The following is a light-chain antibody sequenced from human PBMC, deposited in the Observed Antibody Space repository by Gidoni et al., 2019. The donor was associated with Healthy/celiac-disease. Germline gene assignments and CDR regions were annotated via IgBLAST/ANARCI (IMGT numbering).Light chain of an antibody. Sequence: VLPQPPATLSLSPGERATLPCRASQRVSSYLAWYQQKPGQAPRLLIYDASNRATGIPARFSGSGSGTDFTLTISSLEPEDIAIYYCQQYENWPLTFGGGTKVEIK. CDR3: QQYENWPLT. CDR2: DAS. CDR1: QRVSSY. V-gene: IGKV3-11*01. J-gene: IGKJ4*01.